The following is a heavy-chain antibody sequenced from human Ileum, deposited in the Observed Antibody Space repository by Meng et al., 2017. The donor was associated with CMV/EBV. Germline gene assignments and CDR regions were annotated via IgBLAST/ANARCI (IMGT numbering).Heavy chain of an antibody. D-gene: IGHD6-13*01. J-gene: IGHJ5*02. CDR2: INPNSGGT. Sequence: ASVKVSCKASGYTFTGYYMHWVRQAPGQGLEWMGWINPNSGGTNYAQKFRGRVTMTRDTSISTAYMELSRLRSDDTAVYYCARWGYSSSWYLGWFDPWGQGTLVTVSS. CDR1: GYTFTGYY. V-gene: IGHV1-2*02. CDR3: ARWGYSSSWYLGWFDP.